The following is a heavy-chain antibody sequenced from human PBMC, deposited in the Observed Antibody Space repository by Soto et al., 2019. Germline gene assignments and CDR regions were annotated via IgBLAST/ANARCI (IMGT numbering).Heavy chain of an antibody. CDR1: GGSITGYY. J-gene: IGHJ4*02. D-gene: IGHD7-27*01. V-gene: IGHV4-59*12. Sequence: QVQLQESGPGLVKPSETLSLTCTVSGGSITGYYWSWIRQSPGRGLEWIGCSYFTGATNYNPSLKSRVTISVDTSKTQFSLRLDSATAADTAVYYCARERTPRTGFDYWGQGTLLTVSS. CDR3: ARERTPRTGFDY. CDR2: SYFTGAT.